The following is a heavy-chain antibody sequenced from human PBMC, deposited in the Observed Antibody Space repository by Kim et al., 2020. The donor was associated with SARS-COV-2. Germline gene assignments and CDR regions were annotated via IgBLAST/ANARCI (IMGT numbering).Heavy chain of an antibody. Sequence: GGSLRLSCAASGFTFSSYAMSWVRQAPGKGLEWVSAISGSGGSTYYADSVKGRFTISRDNSKNTLYLQMNSLRAEDTAVYYCAKEIRGYYSSSHRGPVDYWGQGTLVTVSS. V-gene: IGHV3-23*01. J-gene: IGHJ4*02. CDR2: ISGSGGST. CDR1: GFTFSSYA. CDR3: AKEIRGYYSSSHRGPVDY. D-gene: IGHD6-6*01.